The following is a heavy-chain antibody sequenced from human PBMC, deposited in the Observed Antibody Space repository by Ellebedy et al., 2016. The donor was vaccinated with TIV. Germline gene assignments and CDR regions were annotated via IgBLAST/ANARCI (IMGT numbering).Heavy chain of an antibody. CDR2: ISAYNGHT. D-gene: IGHD6-13*01. V-gene: IGHV1-18*01. Sequence: ASVKVSCKASGYTFSNYGFSWVRQAPGQGLEWMGWISAYNGHTNFARKFQGRVTMTTDTSTSTAYMELRNLRSDDTAVYYCARDSRSAAAGSVGYFDLWGRGTLVTVSS. CDR1: GYTFSNYG. J-gene: IGHJ2*01. CDR3: ARDSRSAAAGSVGYFDL.